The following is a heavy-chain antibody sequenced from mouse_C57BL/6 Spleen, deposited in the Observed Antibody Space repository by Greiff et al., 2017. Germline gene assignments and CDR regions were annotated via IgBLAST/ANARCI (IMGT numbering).Heavy chain of an antibody. J-gene: IGHJ1*03. D-gene: IGHD1-1*01. CDR2: ISYDGSN. Sequence: EVQLQESGPGLVKPSQSLSLTCSVTGYSITSGYYWNWIRQFPGNKLEWMGYISYDGSNNYNPSLKNRITITRDTSKNQFFLKLNSVTTEDTATYYCAREGTTVDWYFDVWGTGTTVTVSS. CDR3: AREGTTVDWYFDV. V-gene: IGHV3-6*01. CDR1: GYSITSGYY.